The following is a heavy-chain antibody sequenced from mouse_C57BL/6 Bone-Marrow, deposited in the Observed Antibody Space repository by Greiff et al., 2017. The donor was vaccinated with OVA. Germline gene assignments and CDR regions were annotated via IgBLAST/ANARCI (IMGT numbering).Heavy chain of an antibody. Sequence: EVKLVESGGGLVKPGGSLKLSCAASGFTFSDYGMHWVRQAPEKGLEWVAYISSGSSTIYYADTVKGRFTISRDNAKNTLFLQMTSLRSEDTAMYYCASSYETYWGQGTLVTVSA. J-gene: IGHJ3*01. CDR2: ISSGSSTI. CDR1: GFTFSDYG. CDR3: ASSYETY. D-gene: IGHD1-1*01. V-gene: IGHV5-17*01.